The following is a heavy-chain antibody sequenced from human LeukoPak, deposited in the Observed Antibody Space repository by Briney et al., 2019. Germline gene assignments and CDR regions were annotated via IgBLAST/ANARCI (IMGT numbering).Heavy chain of an antibody. CDR2: ITDTSGNS. CDR1: GFTFSSYA. J-gene: IGHJ6*04. D-gene: IGHD2-8*01. CDR3: ATRYCTIAACRASSHHCFDD. V-gene: IGHV3-23*01. Sequence: PGRSLRLTCAASGFTFSSYAMSWVRQAPGKGLEGVSAITDTSGNSYYADSVKGRFTISRDNSNNSLYLQLNSLRAEDTAVYYCATRYCTIAACRASSHHCFDDWGKGTTVIVSS.